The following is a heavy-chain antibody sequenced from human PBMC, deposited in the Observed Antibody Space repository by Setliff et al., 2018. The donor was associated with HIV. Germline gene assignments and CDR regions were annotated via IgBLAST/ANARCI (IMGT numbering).Heavy chain of an antibody. J-gene: IGHJ6*03. D-gene: IGHD3-3*01. Sequence: ASETLSLTCTVSEGSLSTYYWSWIRQPPGKGLEWIGYIYYNGSPTYNPSLKSRVTMSVDTSKNQFSLRLSSVTAADTAVYYCARGLSIFGVATPGFYSFMDVWGKGTTVTVSS. CDR2: IYYNGSP. CDR3: ARGLSIFGVATPGFYSFMDV. CDR1: EGSLSTYY. V-gene: IGHV4-59*01.